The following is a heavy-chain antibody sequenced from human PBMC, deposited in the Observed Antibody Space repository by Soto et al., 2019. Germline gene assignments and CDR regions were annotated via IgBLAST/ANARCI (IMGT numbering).Heavy chain of an antibody. J-gene: IGHJ4*02. Sequence: QMQLVQSGAEVKKPGSSVKVSCKSSGSTFSSYEVNWVRQAPGQGLEWVGGVIPIFGTTKYAPKFQGRIAISADQSTTMSYIELSSLRSEDTAVYFCATTGDGYNFDFWGQGTPVTVSS. D-gene: IGHD5-12*01. CDR3: ATTGDGYNFDF. V-gene: IGHV1-69*01. CDR2: VIPIFGTT. CDR1: GSTFSSYE.